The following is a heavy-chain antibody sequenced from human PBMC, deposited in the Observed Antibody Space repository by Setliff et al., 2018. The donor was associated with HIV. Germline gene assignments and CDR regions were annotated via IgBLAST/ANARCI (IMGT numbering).Heavy chain of an antibody. CDR1: GGTFSNYG. CDR3: ARDYSSSSRPSSDAFDI. V-gene: IGHV1-69*13. D-gene: IGHD6-6*01. Sequence: GASVKVSCKASGGTFSNYGISWVRQAPGQGLEWMGRIIPIFGTANYAQKFQGRVTITADESTSTAYMELRSLISDDTAVYYCARDYSSSSRPSSDAFDIWGQGTMVTVSS. CDR2: IIPIFGTA. J-gene: IGHJ3*02.